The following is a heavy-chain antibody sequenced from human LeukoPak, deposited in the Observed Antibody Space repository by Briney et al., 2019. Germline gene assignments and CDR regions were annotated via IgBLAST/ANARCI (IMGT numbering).Heavy chain of an antibody. V-gene: IGHV3-9*01. Sequence: GRSLRLSCAASGFTFDDYAMHWDRQAPGKGLEWVSGISWNSGSIGYADSVKGRFTVSRDNAKNSLYLQMNSLRAEDTALYYCAKGRDKYQLLSKNWFDPWGQGTLVTVSS. CDR2: ISWNSGSI. J-gene: IGHJ5*02. D-gene: IGHD2-2*01. CDR1: GFTFDDYA. CDR3: AKGRDKYQLLSKNWFDP.